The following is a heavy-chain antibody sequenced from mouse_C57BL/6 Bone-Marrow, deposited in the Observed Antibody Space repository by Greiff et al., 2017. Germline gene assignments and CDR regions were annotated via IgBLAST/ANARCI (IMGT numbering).Heavy chain of an antibody. CDR3: ARFGSSSDY. Sequence: VQLQQPGAELVMPGASVKLSCKASGYTFTSYWMHWVKQRPGQGLEWIGEIDPSDSYTNYNQKFKGKSTLTVDKSSSTAYMQLSSLTSEDSAVYYGARFGSSSDYWGQGTTLTVSS. J-gene: IGHJ2*01. CDR1: GYTFTSYW. V-gene: IGHV1-69*01. D-gene: IGHD1-1*01. CDR2: IDPSDSYT.